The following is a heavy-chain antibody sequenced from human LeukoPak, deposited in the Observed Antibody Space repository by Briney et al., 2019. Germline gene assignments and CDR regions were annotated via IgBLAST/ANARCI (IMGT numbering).Heavy chain of an antibody. CDR1: GYTFTSYY. Sequence: ASVKVSCKASGYTFTSYYINWVRQATGQGLEWMGWMNPNSGNTGYAQKFQGRVTITRNTSISTAYMELSSLRSEDTAVYYCARGDSSGYYYVFDYWGQGTLVTVSS. J-gene: IGHJ4*02. CDR2: MNPNSGNT. CDR3: ARGDSSGYYYVFDY. V-gene: IGHV1-8*03. D-gene: IGHD3-22*01.